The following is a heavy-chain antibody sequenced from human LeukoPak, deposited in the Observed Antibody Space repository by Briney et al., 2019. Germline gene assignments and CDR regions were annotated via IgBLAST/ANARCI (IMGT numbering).Heavy chain of an antibody. Sequence: PGGSLRLSCAPSGFTFSSYAMSWVRQPPGKGLEWVSAISGSGGSTYYADSVKGRFTISRDNSKNTLYLQRNSLRAEDTAVYYCAKVLTILSGTPPYYFDYWGQRTLVTVSS. J-gene: IGHJ4*02. D-gene: IGHD6-13*01. CDR1: GFTFSSYA. CDR3: AKVLTILSGTPPYYFDY. CDR2: ISGSGGST. V-gene: IGHV3-23*01.